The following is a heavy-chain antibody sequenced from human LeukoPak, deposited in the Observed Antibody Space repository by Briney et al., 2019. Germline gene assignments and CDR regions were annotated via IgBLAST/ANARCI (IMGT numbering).Heavy chain of an antibody. CDR1: EYTFSVYH. CDR3: ALIPGGSWPFDF. CDR2: INPNSGDT. J-gene: IGHJ4*02. Sequence: ASVKVSCKASEYTFSVYHIHWVRLAPGQGLEWMAWINPNSGDTNYAQKFQGRVTMTRDTSISTVYMEVSSLRFDDTAVYYYALIPGGSWPFDFWGQGTLVSVSS. D-gene: IGHD6-13*01. V-gene: IGHV1-2*02.